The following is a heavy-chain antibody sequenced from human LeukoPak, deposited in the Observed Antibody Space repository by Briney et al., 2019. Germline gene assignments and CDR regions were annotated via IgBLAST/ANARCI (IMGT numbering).Heavy chain of an antibody. D-gene: IGHD2-8*02. V-gene: IGHV4-30-2*01. CDR2: IYHSGST. Sequence: SETLSLTCAVSGGSISSGGYSWSWLRQPPGKGLEWIGYIYHSGSTYYNPSLKSRVTISVDRSKNQFSLKLSSVTAADTAVYYCARARLERTGYYFDSWGQGAPVTVSS. J-gene: IGHJ4*02. CDR3: ARARLERTGYYFDS. CDR1: GGSISSGGYS.